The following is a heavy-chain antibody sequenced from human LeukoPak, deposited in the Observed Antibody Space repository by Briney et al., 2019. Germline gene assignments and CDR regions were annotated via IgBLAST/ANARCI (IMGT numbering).Heavy chain of an antibody. J-gene: IGHJ5*02. CDR1: GGSFSGYY. D-gene: IGHD6-13*01. V-gene: IGHV4-34*01. Sequence: SETLSLTCAVYGGSFSGYYWSWIRQPPGKGLEWIGEINHSGSTNYNPSLKSRVTISVDTSKNQFSLKLSSVTAADTAVYYCARGRGYSSSWYTQAYWFDPWGQGTLVTVSS. CDR3: ARGRGYSSSWYTQAYWFDP. CDR2: INHSGST.